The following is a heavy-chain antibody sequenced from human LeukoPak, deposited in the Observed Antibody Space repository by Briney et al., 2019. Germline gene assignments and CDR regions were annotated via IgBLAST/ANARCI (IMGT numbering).Heavy chain of an antibody. CDR2: TYYSGST. CDR3: ARQSVRDSYDFWSGYYNANWFDP. V-gene: IGHV4-39*01. D-gene: IGHD3-3*01. Sequence: SETLSLTCTVSGGSISSSSYYWGWIRQPPGKGLEWIGSTYYSGSTYYNPSLKSRATIPVATSNNQFSLQLSSVTAADTAVYYCARQSVRDSYDFWSGYYNANWFDPWGQGTLVTVSS. J-gene: IGHJ5*02. CDR1: GGSISSSSYY.